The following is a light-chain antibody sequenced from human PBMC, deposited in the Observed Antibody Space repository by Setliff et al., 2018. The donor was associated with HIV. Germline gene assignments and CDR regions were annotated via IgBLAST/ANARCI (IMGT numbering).Light chain of an antibody. CDR1: SSDIGRYNL. CDR3: CSNTGSNTYV. J-gene: IGLJ1*01. Sequence: QPVLTQPASVSGSPGQSITISCTGTSSDIGRYNLVSWYQQYPGKAPKLMIYQATKRPSGVSNRFSGSKSGNTASLTISGLQAEDEADYYCCSNTGSNTYVFGSGTKVT. CDR2: QAT. V-gene: IGLV2-23*01.